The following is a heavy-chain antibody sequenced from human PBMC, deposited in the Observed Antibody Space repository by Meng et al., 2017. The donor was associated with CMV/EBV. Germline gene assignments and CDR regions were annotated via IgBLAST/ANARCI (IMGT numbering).Heavy chain of an antibody. CDR3: AKDNPFGYCGGDCYFRYFDY. J-gene: IGHJ4*02. CDR2: IRYDGSNK. Sequence: GESLKISCAASGFTFSSYDMHWVRQAPGKGLEWVAFIRYDGSNKYYADSVKGRFTISRDNSKNTLYLQMNSLRAEDTAVYYCAKDNPFGYCGGDCYFRYFDYWGQGTLVTVSS. V-gene: IGHV3-30*02. D-gene: IGHD2-21*01. CDR1: GFTFSSYD.